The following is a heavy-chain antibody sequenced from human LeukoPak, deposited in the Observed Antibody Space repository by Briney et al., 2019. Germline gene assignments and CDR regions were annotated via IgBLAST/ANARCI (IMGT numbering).Heavy chain of an antibody. CDR2: IIPIFGTA. Sequence: ASVKVSCKASGGTFSSYAISWVRQAPGQGLEWMGGIIPIFGTANYAQKFQGRVTITTDESTSTAYMELSSLRSEVTAVYYCARAGSTYCTNGVCYGNWFDPWGQGTLVTVSS. CDR3: ARAGSTYCTNGVCYGNWFDP. D-gene: IGHD2-8*01. J-gene: IGHJ5*02. CDR1: GGTFSSYA. V-gene: IGHV1-69*05.